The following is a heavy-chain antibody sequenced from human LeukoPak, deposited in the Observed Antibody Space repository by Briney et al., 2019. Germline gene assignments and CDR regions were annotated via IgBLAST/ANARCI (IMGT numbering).Heavy chain of an antibody. D-gene: IGHD6-13*01. CDR3: VKVHQKQLVPDAFDI. CDR2: ISVNGGAT. Sequence: PGGSLRLSCSASGFTFSSYAMHWVRQAPGKGLEYVSAISVNGGATYYADSVKGRFTISRDNSKNTLYLQMSSLRAEDTAVYYCVKVHQKQLVPDAFDIWGQGTMVTVSS. V-gene: IGHV3-64D*06. CDR1: GFTFSSYA. J-gene: IGHJ3*02.